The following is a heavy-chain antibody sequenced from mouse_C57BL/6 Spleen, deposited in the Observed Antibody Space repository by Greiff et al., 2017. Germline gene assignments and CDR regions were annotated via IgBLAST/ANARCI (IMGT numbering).Heavy chain of an antibody. CDR2: ISYDGSN. CDR1: GYSITSGYY. V-gene: IGHV3-6*01. J-gene: IGHJ2*01. Sequence: EVKLQESGPGLVKPSQSLSLTCSVTGYSITSGYYWNWIRQFPGNKLEWMGYISYDGSNNYNPSLKNRISITRDTSKNQFFLKLNSVTTEDTATYYCARDEEDFDYWGQGTTLTVSS. CDR3: ARDEEDFDY.